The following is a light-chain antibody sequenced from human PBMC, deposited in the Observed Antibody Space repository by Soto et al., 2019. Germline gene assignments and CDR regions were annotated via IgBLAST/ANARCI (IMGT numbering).Light chain of an antibody. CDR3: CSYAGSPFV. Sequence: QSALTQPASVSGSPGLSITISCTGTTSDVGTYNFVSWYQHHPGKAPKLIIFEVDQRPSGVSDRFSGSKSGNTASLTISGLLGEDEADYYCCSYAGSPFVFGTGTKLTVL. J-gene: IGLJ1*01. V-gene: IGLV2-23*02. CDR2: EVD. CDR1: TSDVGTYNF.